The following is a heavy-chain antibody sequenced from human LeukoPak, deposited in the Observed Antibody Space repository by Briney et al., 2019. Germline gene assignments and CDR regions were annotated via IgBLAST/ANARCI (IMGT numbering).Heavy chain of an antibody. CDR2: ISSSGSHI. J-gene: IGHJ4*02. Sequence: GGSLRLSCAASRFTLTTYSMNWVRQAPGKGLDWVSSISSSGSHIYYADSVKGRFSVSRDNGKNSLYLQMNSLRVEDTAVYYCARSIGSDWSPFDYWGQGTLVSVSS. CDR3: ARSIGSDWSPFDY. CDR1: RFTLTTYS. V-gene: IGHV3-21*01. D-gene: IGHD3-9*01.